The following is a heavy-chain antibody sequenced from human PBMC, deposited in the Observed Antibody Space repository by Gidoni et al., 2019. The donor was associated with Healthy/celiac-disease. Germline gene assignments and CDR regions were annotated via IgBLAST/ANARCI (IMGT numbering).Heavy chain of an antibody. D-gene: IGHD1-26*01. Sequence: EVQLLESGGGLVQPGGSLRLSCAASGFTFSSYAMSWVRQAPGKGLEWVSAISGSCGSTYYADSVKGRFTISRDNSKNTLYLQMNSLRAEDTAVYYCAKVLVGATSVFDYWGQGTLVTVSS. CDR2: ISGSCGST. J-gene: IGHJ4*02. CDR1: GFTFSSYA. CDR3: AKVLVGATSVFDY. V-gene: IGHV3-23*01.